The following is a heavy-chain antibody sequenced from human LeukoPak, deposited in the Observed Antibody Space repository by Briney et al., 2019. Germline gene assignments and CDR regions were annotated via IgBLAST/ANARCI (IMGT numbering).Heavy chain of an antibody. D-gene: IGHD3-10*01. V-gene: IGHV1-2*02. CDR1: GYTFTGYY. J-gene: IGHJ4*02. CDR2: INPNSGGT. CDR3: ARVPGFGEVFDY. Sequence: GASVKVSCKASGYTFTGYYMHWVRQAPGQGLEWMGWINPNSGGTNCAQKFQGRVTMTRDTSISTAYMELSRLTSDDTAVYYYARVPGFGEVFDYWGQGTLVTVSS.